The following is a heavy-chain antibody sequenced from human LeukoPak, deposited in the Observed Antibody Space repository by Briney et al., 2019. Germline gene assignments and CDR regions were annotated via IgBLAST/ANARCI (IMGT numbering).Heavy chain of an antibody. CDR3: ARDRDVVVVAGSPTYYYGMDV. Sequence: GGSLRLSCAASGFTISSYEMNWVRQAPGKGLEWVSYISSSGSTIYYADSVKGRFTISRDNAKNSLYLQMNSLRAEDTAVYYCARDRDVVVVAGSPTYYYGMDVWGQGTTVTVSS. V-gene: IGHV3-48*03. D-gene: IGHD2-15*01. CDR1: GFTISSYE. CDR2: ISSSGSTI. J-gene: IGHJ6*02.